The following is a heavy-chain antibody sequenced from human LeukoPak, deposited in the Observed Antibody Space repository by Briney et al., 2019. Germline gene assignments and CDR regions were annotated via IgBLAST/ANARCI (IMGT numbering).Heavy chain of an antibody. CDR1: GGTFSSYT. V-gene: IGHV1-69*02. CDR2: IIPILGIA. J-gene: IGHJ4*02. Sequence: GASVKVSCKASGGTFSSYTISWVRQAPGQGLEWMGRIIPILGIANYAQKFQGRVTITADKSTSTAHMELSSLRSEDTAVYYCARLGYCSSTSCLDYWGQGTLVTVSP. CDR3: ARLGYCSSTSCLDY. D-gene: IGHD2-2*01.